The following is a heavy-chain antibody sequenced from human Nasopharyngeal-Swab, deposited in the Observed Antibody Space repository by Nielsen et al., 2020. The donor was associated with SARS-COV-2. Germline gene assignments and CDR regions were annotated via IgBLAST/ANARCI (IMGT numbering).Heavy chain of an antibody. J-gene: IGHJ4*02. V-gene: IGHV3-23*01. D-gene: IGHD1-26*01. CDR3: AKVSWEWELLRWYFDY. Sequence: GESLKISCAASGFTFSSYSMNWVRQAPGKGLEWVSAISGSGGSTYYADSVKGRFTISRDNSKNTLYLQMNSLRAEDTAVYYCAKVSWEWELLRWYFDYWGQGTLVTVSS. CDR2: ISGSGGST. CDR1: GFTFSSYS.